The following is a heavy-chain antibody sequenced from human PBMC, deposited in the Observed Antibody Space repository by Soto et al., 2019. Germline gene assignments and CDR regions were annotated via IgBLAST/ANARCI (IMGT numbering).Heavy chain of an antibody. CDR1: GGSGGSFSGYY. D-gene: IGHD2-15*01. CDR3: ARPSPRYCSGGSCLEFPDAFDI. Sequence: SETLSLTCAVYGGSGGSFSGYYWSWIRQPPGKGLEWIGEINHSGSTNYNPSLKSRVTISVDTSKNQFSLKLSSVTAADTAVYYCARPSPRYCSGGSCLEFPDAFDIWGQGTMVTVSS. J-gene: IGHJ3*02. CDR2: INHSGST. V-gene: IGHV4-34*01.